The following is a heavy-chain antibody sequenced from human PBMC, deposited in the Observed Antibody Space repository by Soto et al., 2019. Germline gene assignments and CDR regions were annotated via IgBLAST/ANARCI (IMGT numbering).Heavy chain of an antibody. CDR1: GGSFRGYY. D-gene: IGHD2-15*01. CDR2: INHSGST. Sequence: SETLSHTCAVYGGSFRGYYWSWIRQPPGKGLEWIGEINHSGSTNYNPSLKSRVTISVDTSKNQFSLKLSSVTAADTAVYYCARGRDIVVVVAATRDAFDIWGQGTMVTVSS. V-gene: IGHV4-34*01. J-gene: IGHJ3*02. CDR3: ARGRDIVVVVAATRDAFDI.